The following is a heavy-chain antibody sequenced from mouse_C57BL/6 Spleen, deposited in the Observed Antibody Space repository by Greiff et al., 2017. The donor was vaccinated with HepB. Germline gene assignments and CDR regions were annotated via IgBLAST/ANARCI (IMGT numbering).Heavy chain of an antibody. CDR3: AREYSNSIYYYAMDY. J-gene: IGHJ4*01. CDR1: GYTFTSYW. V-gene: IGHV1-64*01. D-gene: IGHD2-5*01. CDR2: IHPNSGST. Sequence: QVQLQQPGAELVKPGASVKLSCKASGYTFTSYWMHWVKQRPGQGLEWIGMIHPNSGSTNYNEKFKSKATLTVDKSSSTAYMQLSSLTSEDSAVYYCAREYSNSIYYYAMDYWGQGTSVTVSS.